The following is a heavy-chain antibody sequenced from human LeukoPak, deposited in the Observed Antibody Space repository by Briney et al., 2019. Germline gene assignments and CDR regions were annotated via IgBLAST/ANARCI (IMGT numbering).Heavy chain of an antibody. Sequence: SETLSLTCTVSGYSISNSYYWGWIRQPPGKGLEWIGSIYHSGNTYYNPSPKIRVTISLDTSKNQFSLKLTSVTAADTAVYYCARAGYGDSDFDSWGQGTLVTVSS. CDR3: ARAGYGDSDFDS. D-gene: IGHD4-17*01. J-gene: IGHJ4*02. CDR2: IYHSGNT. CDR1: GYSISNSYY. V-gene: IGHV4-38-2*02.